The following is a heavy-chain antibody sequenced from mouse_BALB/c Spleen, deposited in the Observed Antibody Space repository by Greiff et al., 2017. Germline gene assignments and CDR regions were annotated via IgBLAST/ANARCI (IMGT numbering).Heavy chain of an antibody. J-gene: IGHJ2*01. CDR1: GFAFSSYD. D-gene: IGHD4-1*01. Sequence: DVQLVESGGGLVKPGGSLKLSCAASGFAFSSYDMSWVRQTPEKRLEWVAYISSGGGSTYYPDTVKGRFTISRDNAKNTLYLQMSSLKSEDTAMYYCARHGLGTYFDYWGQGTTLTVSS. CDR3: ARHGLGTYFDY. V-gene: IGHV5-12-1*01. CDR2: ISSGGGST.